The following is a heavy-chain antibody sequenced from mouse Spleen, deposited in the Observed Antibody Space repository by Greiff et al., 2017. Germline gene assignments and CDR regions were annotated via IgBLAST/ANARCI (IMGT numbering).Heavy chain of an antibody. CDR1: GYTFNSYW. Sequence: VQLQQSGAELVKPGASVKLSCKASGYTFNSYWMHWVKQRPGQGLEWIGYINPSSGYTKYNQKFKDKATLTADKSSSTAYLQLSSLTSEDSAVYYWGSSCSIYPGWFAYWGPGTLGTVSA. CDR3: GSSCSIYPGWFAY. V-gene: IGHV1-7*01. CDR2: INPSSGYT. D-gene: IGHD1-1*01. J-gene: IGHJ3*01.